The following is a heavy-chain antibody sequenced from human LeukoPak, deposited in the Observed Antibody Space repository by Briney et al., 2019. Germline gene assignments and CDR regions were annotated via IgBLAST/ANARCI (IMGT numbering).Heavy chain of an antibody. Sequence: GGSLRLSCAASGFTFSSYGMHWVRQAPGKGLEWVAVIWYDGSNKYYADSVKGRFTISRDNSKNTLYLQMNSLRAEDTAVYYCAGEYSSSWLPYYYYGMDVWGQGTTVTVSS. J-gene: IGHJ6*02. V-gene: IGHV3-33*01. CDR3: AGEYSSSWLPYYYYGMDV. D-gene: IGHD6-13*01. CDR1: GFTFSSYG. CDR2: IWYDGSNK.